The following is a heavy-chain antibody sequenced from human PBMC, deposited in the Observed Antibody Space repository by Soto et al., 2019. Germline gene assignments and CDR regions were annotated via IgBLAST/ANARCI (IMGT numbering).Heavy chain of an antibody. D-gene: IGHD6-13*01. V-gene: IGHV1-18*04. CDR3: ARFSVIIAAAGTGVDWSDP. CDR2: INPNSGGT. J-gene: IGHJ5*02. Sequence: ASVKVSCKASGYTFTSYGISWVRQAPGQGLEWMGWINPNSGGTNYAQKLQGRVTMTTDTSTSTAYMELRSLRSDDTAVYYCARFSVIIAAAGTGVDWSDPWGQGTLVTVSS. CDR1: GYTFTSYG.